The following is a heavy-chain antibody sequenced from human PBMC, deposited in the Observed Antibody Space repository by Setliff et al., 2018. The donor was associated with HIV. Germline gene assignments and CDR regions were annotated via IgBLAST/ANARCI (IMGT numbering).Heavy chain of an antibody. CDR3: ARTRSGGSSVYYYYYMVV. Sequence: ASVKVSCKASGYTSTSYDINWVRQATGQGLEWMGWINPDSGNTGSAQNFQGRLTITWNTSISTAYMELGSLGFDDTAVYFCARTRSGGSSVYYYYYMVVWGQGTAVTVSS. J-gene: IGHJ6*03. D-gene: IGHD2-15*01. V-gene: IGHV1-8*01. CDR2: INPDSGNT. CDR1: GYTSTSYD.